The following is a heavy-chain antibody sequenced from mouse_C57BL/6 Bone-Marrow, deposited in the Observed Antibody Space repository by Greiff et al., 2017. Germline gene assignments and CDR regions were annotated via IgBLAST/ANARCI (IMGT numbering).Heavy chain of an antibody. D-gene: IGHD2-3*01. CDR2: ISNLAYSI. Sequence: EVMLVESGGGLVQPGGSLKLSCAASGFTFSDYGMAWVRQAPRKGPEWVAFISNLAYSIYYADTVTGRFTISRENAKNTLYLEMSSLRSEDTAMYYCARHDGYYGGMDYWGQGTSVTVSS. CDR1: GFTFSDYG. CDR3: ARHDGYYGGMDY. V-gene: IGHV5-15*04. J-gene: IGHJ4*01.